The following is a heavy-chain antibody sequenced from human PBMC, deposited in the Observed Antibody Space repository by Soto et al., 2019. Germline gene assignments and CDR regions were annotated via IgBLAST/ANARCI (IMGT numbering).Heavy chain of an antibody. V-gene: IGHV4-31*03. J-gene: IGHJ5*02. CDR2: IYYSGST. CDR1: GGSISSGGYY. CDR3: ARDRGYSGYGQFDP. Sequence: QVQLQESGPGLVKPSQTLSLTCTVSGGSISSGGYYWSWIRQHPGKGLEWIGYIYYSGSTYYNPSLKRRVTLPVDTSKNQFSLKLSSVTAADTAVYYCARDRGYSGYGQFDPWGQGTLVTVSS. D-gene: IGHD5-12*01.